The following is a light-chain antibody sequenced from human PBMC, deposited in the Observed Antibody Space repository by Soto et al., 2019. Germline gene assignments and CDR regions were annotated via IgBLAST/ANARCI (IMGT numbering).Light chain of an antibody. CDR1: SSDVGCYNY. V-gene: IGLV2-14*01. Sequence: QSALTQPASVSGSPGQSITISCTGTSSDVGCYNYVSWYQQHPGKAPKLMIYDVSNRPSGVSNRFSGSKSGNTASLTISGLPAEDEADYYCSSYTSSSTLGVFGTGTKLTVL. CDR2: DVS. J-gene: IGLJ1*01. CDR3: SSYTSSSTLGV.